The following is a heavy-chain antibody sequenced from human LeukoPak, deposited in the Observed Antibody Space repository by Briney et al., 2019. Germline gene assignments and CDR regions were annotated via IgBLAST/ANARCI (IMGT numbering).Heavy chain of an antibody. CDR2: ISAYNGNT. D-gene: IGHD1-26*01. V-gene: IGHV1-18*01. J-gene: IGHJ3*02. CDR1: GYTFNTYG. Sequence: GASVKVSCKASGYTFNTYGITWVRQAPGQGLEWMGWISAYNGNTSYAQKLQGRVTMTTDTSTSTAYMELRSLRSDDTAVYYCARDKVKWEPNAFDIWGQGTMVIVSS. CDR3: ARDKVKWEPNAFDI.